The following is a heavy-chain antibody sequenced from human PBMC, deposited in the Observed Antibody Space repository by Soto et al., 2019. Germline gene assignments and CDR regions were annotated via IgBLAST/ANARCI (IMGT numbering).Heavy chain of an antibody. CDR2: IWYDGINK. CDR3: ARDLGAAAVDY. CDR1: GFTFSSYG. D-gene: IGHD6-13*01. V-gene: IGHV3-33*01. J-gene: IGHJ4*02. Sequence: QVQLVESGGGVVQPGRSLRLSCAASGFTFSSYGMHWVRQAPGKGLEWVTIIWYDGINKYYADSVKGRFTNSRDNSKNTLFLQMNSLRAEDTAVYYCARDLGAAAVDYWGQGTLVTVSS.